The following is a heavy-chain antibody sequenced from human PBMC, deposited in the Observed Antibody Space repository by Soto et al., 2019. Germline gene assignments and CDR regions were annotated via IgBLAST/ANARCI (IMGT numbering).Heavy chain of an antibody. D-gene: IGHD2-15*01. CDR2: IGTAGET. Sequence: EVQLVESGGGLVQPGGSLRLSCAASGFTFSSYDMHWVRQATGKGLEWVSAIGTAGETDYPDSVKGRFTISRENAMNSLYLQMNSLRAEDTAVYYCARQPEDCSGGTCYYYYGMDVWGRGTTVTVSS. V-gene: IGHV3-13*01. CDR3: ARQPEDCSGGTCYYYYGMDV. CDR1: GFTFSSYD. J-gene: IGHJ6*02.